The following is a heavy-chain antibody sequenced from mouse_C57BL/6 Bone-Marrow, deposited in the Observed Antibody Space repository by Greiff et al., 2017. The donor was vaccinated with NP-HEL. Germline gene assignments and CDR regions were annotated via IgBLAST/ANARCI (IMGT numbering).Heavy chain of an antibody. Sequence: QVQLKESGAELVRPGASVKLSCKASGYTFTDYYINWVKQRPGQGLEWIARIYPGSGNTYYNEKFKGKATLTAEKSSSTAYMQLSSLTSEDSAVYFCARFIYYDYDGTGYFDYWGQGTTLTVSS. CDR2: IYPGSGNT. V-gene: IGHV1-76*01. D-gene: IGHD2-4*01. J-gene: IGHJ2*01. CDR3: ARFIYYDYDGTGYFDY. CDR1: GYTFTDYY.